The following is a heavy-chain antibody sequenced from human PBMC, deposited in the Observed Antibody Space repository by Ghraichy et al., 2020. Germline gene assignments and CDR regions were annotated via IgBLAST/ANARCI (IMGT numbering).Heavy chain of an antibody. D-gene: IGHD2-2*02. J-gene: IGHJ4*02. CDR2: ISYDGRSQ. CDR3: RKDLASHYTLDY. Sequence: GGSLRLSCAASGFTFSNYDMRWVRQAPGKGLEWVAVISYDGRSQYYADSVKGRFTISKDSYKNTLYLEMNSLRAEDTAVYYWRKDLASHYTLDYWGQGTLVTVSS. V-gene: IGHV3-30*18. CDR1: GFTFSNYD.